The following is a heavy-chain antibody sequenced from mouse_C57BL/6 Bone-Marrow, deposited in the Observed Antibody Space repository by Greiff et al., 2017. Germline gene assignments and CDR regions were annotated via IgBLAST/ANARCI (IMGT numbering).Heavy chain of an antibody. CDR1: GYTFTSYW. D-gene: IGHD1-1*01. Sequence: VQLQQPGAELVKPGASVKLSCKASGYTFTSYWMHWVKQRPGQGLEWIGMIHPNSGSTNYNEKFKSKATLTVDKSSSTAYMQLSSLTSEDSAVYYCARRPYGSSYVGAMDYWGQGTSVTVSS. CDR2: IHPNSGST. V-gene: IGHV1-64*01. J-gene: IGHJ4*01. CDR3: ARRPYGSSYVGAMDY.